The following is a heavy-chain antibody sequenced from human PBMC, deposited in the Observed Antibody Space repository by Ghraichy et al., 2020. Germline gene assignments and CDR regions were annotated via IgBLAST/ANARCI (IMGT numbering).Heavy chain of an antibody. V-gene: IGHV3-30*04. D-gene: IGHD1-26*01. CDR1: GFTFSTYA. Sequence: GGSLRLSCAASGFTFSTYAVNWLRQAPGKGLEWVALISYDGKNQYYADSVKGRFTISRDNSKNTLYLQMNSLRVEDTAVYYCARDPGWYRGRSRFDPWGQGTQAIVSS. J-gene: IGHJ5*02. CDR2: ISYDGKNQ. CDR3: ARDPGWYRGRSRFDP.